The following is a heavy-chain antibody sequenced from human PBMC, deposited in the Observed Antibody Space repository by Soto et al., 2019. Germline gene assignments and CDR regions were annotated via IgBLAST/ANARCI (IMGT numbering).Heavy chain of an antibody. J-gene: IGHJ5*02. V-gene: IGHV4-30-4*01. Sequence: SETLSLTWTVAGGPISSGDYYCSCIRQPPGKGLEWIGYIYYSGSTYYNPSLKSRVTISVDTSKNQFSLKLSSVTAADTAVYYCARERPDGSRLGPWGQGTLVTVSS. CDR1: GGPISSGDYY. CDR3: ARERPDGSRLGP. D-gene: IGHD6-13*01. CDR2: IYYSGST.